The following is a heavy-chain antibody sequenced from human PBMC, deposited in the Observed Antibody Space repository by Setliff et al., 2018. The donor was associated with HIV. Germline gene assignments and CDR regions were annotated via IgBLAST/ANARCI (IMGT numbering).Heavy chain of an antibody. Sequence: LRLSCVASGFTFSTFAMHWVRQAPGKALEWVAYIWYDGSNKYYADSVKGRFAISRDNSKNTLYLQMDSLRAEDTALYYCTSDPPASGWTLAYWGQGALVTVSS. J-gene: IGHJ4*02. CDR3: TSDPPASGWTLAY. CDR2: IWYDGSNK. V-gene: IGHV3-33*08. D-gene: IGHD6-19*01. CDR1: GFTFSTFA.